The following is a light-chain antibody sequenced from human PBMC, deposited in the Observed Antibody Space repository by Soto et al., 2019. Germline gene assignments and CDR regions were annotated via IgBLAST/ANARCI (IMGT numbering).Light chain of an antibody. CDR3: FSYTTTSTHV. J-gene: IGLJ1*01. V-gene: IGLV2-14*01. CDR2: EGN. CDR1: SSDIGAYDY. Sequence: QSALTQPASLSGSPGQSITISCTGTSSDIGAYDYVSWFQQHPGKAPKLMISEGNNRPSGVSNRFSGSKSGNTAYLTFSGLQVADEAEYFRFSYTTTSTHVFGTGTKLTFL.